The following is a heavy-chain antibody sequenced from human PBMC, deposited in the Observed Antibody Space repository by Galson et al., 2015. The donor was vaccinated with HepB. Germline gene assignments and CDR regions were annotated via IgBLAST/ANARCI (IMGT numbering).Heavy chain of an antibody. Sequence: ETLSLTCTVSGGSISSSSYYWGWIRQPPGKGLEWIGSIYYSGSTYYNPSLKSRVTISVDTSKNQFSLKLSSVTAADTAVYYCARHGASMVATPIDYWGQGTLVTVSS. V-gene: IGHV4-39*01. CDR1: GGSISSSSYY. CDR2: IYYSGST. J-gene: IGHJ4*02. D-gene: IGHD5-12*01. CDR3: ARHGASMVATPIDY.